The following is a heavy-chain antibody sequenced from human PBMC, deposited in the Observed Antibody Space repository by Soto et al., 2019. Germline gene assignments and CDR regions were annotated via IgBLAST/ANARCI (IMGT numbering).Heavy chain of an antibody. CDR1: GGSVNTYY. D-gene: IGHD3-10*01. CDR3: ARASTPNLDLLSSLDP. Sequence: PSETLSLTCTVYGGSVNTYYWSWIRQPPGKGLEWIAYIYYSGSTRYNPSLKSRVTISVDTSKNQYSLKLRSVTAADTAVYYCARASTPNLDLLSSLDPWGQGTLVTVSS. V-gene: IGHV4-59*02. J-gene: IGHJ5*02. CDR2: IYYSGST.